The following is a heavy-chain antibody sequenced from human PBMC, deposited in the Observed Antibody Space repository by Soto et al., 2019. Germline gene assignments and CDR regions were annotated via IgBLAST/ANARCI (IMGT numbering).Heavy chain of an antibody. D-gene: IGHD4-17*01. CDR1: GGSISSNKYY. V-gene: IGHV4-61*05. Sequence: SETLSLTCTVSGGSISSNKYYWGWIRQPPGKGLEWIGYIYYSGSTNYNPSLKSRVTISVDTSKNQFSLKLSSVSAADTAVYYWARGVDYQWRGCDYWGQGTLVIVSS. CDR3: ARGVDYQWRGCDY. J-gene: IGHJ4*02. CDR2: IYYSGST.